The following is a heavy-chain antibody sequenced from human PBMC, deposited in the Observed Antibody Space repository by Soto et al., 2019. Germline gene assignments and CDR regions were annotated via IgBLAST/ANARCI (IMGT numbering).Heavy chain of an antibody. Sequence: ASVNGSFKASGYLCTNYVITWFRRSPGQGLEWMGWISANSGITYNAERLQGRVTMTTDTSTSTAYLELRNLGSDDTAIYYCARGPTRSYKYFEQWGQGTMVNVSS. CDR3: ARGPTRSYKYFEQ. V-gene: IGHV1-18*01. CDR1: GYLCTNYV. J-gene: IGHJ1*01. CDR2: ISANSGIT.